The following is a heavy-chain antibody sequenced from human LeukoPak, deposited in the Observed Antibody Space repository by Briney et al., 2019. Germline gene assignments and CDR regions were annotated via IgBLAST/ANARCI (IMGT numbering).Heavy chain of an antibody. CDR3: ARAHTVAVYYYYYYMDV. CDR2: IKQDGSEK. D-gene: IGHD4-11*01. CDR1: GFTFSSYW. Sequence: SGGTLRLSCAASGFTFSSYWMSWVRQAPGKGLEWVANIKQDGSEKYYVDSVKGRFTISRDNAKNSLYLQMNSLRAEDTAVYYCARAHTVAVYYYYYYMDVWGKGTTVTVSS. J-gene: IGHJ6*03. V-gene: IGHV3-7*01.